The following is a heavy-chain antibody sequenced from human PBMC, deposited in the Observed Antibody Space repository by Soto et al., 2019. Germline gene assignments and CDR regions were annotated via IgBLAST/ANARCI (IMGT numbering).Heavy chain of an antibody. CDR2: ISYDGSNK. CDR1: GFTFSSYA. V-gene: IGHV3-30-3*01. J-gene: IGHJ4*02. Sequence: GGSLRLSCAASGFTFSSYAMHWVRQAPGKGLEWVAVISYDGSNKYYADSEKGRYTNSRDNSKNTLYLKMNSLRADDTAVYYCARGDEDIVSHFDYWGQGTLVTVSS. D-gene: IGHD2-15*01. CDR3: ARGDEDIVSHFDY.